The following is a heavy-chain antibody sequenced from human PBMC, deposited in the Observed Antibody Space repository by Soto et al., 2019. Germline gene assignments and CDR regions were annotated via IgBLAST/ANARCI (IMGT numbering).Heavy chain of an antibody. D-gene: IGHD2-2*01. Sequence: QLRLQESGPGLVKPSETLSLTCTVSGDSISTSSYYWGWIRQSPGKGLEWIGSLYYSGTTYYNPSLKNRVTISVDTSKNQFSLRASSVTAADTAVYYCARHDWSRFYGMDVWGQGTTVTVSS. J-gene: IGHJ6*02. CDR2: LYYSGTT. V-gene: IGHV4-39*01. CDR1: GDSISTSSYY. CDR3: ARHDWSRFYGMDV.